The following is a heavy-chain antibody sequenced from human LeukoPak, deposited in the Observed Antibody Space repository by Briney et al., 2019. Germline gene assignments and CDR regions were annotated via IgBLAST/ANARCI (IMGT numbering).Heavy chain of an antibody. CDR2: ISYDGTNK. V-gene: IGHV3-30-3*01. CDR3: ARVSLIVVVPGILDY. J-gene: IGHJ4*02. Sequence: AGSLRFYSAASGFTGSSSDMHWVRPGQGTGLKWVVLISYDGTNKYYTDSVKGRFTISRDNSKNTLSLQMNSLRADDTAVYFCARVSLIVVVPGILDYWGQGILVTVSS. D-gene: IGHD2-21*02. CDR1: GFTGSSSD.